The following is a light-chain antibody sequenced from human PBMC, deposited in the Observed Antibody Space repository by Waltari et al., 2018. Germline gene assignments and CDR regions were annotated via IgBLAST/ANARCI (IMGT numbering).Light chain of an antibody. CDR2: DVT. J-gene: IGLJ2*01. Sequence: QSALTQPPSASGSPGQSVTISCTGTSSDIGGYTYVSWYQQRPGKAPNLLIYDVTKRPSGVPDRFSGSKSGNTASLTVSGLQAEDEADYYCSSYAGSSTLLFGGGTQLTVL. CDR3: SSYAGSSTLL. CDR1: SSDIGGYTY. V-gene: IGLV2-8*01.